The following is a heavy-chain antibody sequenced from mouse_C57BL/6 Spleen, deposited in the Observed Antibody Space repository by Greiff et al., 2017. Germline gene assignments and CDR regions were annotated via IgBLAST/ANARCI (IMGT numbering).Heavy chain of an antibody. Sequence: QVQLQQPGAELVKPGSSVKLSCKASGYTFTSYWMDWVKQRPGQGLEWIGNIYPSDSETHYNQKFKDKATLTVDKSSSTAYMQLSSLTSEDSAVYYCARGPVVAFDYWGQGTTLTVSS. CDR2: IYPSDSET. V-gene: IGHV1-61*01. D-gene: IGHD1-1*01. CDR3: ARGPVVAFDY. CDR1: GYTFTSYW. J-gene: IGHJ2*01.